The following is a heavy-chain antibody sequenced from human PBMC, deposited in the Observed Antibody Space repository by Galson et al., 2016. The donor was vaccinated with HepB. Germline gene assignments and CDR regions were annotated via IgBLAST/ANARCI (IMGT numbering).Heavy chain of an antibody. D-gene: IGHD6-6*01. CDR1: GFTFDDYV. J-gene: IGHJ3*02. CDR2: WKSSEI. V-gene: IGHV3-9*01. Sequence: SLRLSCADSGFTFDDYVMHWVRQVPGKGLEWVSGWKSSEINYADSVKGRFTISRDNTKKSLYLQMNSLRVEDTAQYYCVTDPSYRSSVRAFDIWGRRTMVTVSS. CDR3: VTDPSYRSSVRAFDI.